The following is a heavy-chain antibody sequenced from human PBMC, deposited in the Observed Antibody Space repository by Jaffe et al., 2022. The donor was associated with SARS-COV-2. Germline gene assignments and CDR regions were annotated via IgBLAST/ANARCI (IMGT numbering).Heavy chain of an antibody. D-gene: IGHD6-19*01. CDR1: GFTFSSYA. J-gene: IGHJ3*02. V-gene: IGHV3-30*04. CDR2: ISYDGSNK. Sequence: QVQLVESGGGVVQPGRSLRLSCAASGFTFSSYAMHWVRQAPGKGLEWVAVISYDGSNKYYADSVKGRFTISRDNSKNTLYLQMNSLRAEDTAVYYCARVAVAGTVHGDAFDIWGQGTMVTVSS. CDR3: ARVAVAGTVHGDAFDI.